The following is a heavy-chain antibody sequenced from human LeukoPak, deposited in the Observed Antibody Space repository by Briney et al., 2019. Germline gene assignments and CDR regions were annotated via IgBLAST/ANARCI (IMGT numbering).Heavy chain of an antibody. CDR1: GYTFTSYY. Sequence: ASVKVSCKASGYTFTSYYMHWVRQAPGQGLEWMGIINPSGGSTSYAQKFQGRLTMTTDTSTSTAYMELRSLRSDDTAVYYRAKDADPIAVAGTWVNNWFDPWGQGTLVTVSS. CDR2: INPSGGST. J-gene: IGHJ5*02. V-gene: IGHV1-46*01. D-gene: IGHD6-19*01. CDR3: AKDADPIAVAGTWVNNWFDP.